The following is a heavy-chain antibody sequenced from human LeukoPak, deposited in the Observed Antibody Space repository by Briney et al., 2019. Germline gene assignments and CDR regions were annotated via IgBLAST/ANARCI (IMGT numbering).Heavy chain of an antibody. CDR2: IYSGGST. CDR3: ARDGGRDGYSPFDY. CDR1: GFTVSSNY. J-gene: IGHJ4*02. Sequence: PGGSLRLSCAASGFTVSSNYMSWVRQAPGKGLEWVSVIYSGGSTYYADSVKGRFTISRDNSKNTLYLQMNSLRAEDTAVYYCARDGGRDGYSPFDYWGQGTLVTASS. V-gene: IGHV3-53*01. D-gene: IGHD5-24*01.